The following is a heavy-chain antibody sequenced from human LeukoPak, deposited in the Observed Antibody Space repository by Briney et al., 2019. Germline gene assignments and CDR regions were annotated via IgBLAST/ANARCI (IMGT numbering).Heavy chain of an antibody. CDR3: ARADWDTAMIDY. CDR1: GFTFSSYS. V-gene: IGHV3-21*01. Sequence: GGSLRLSCAASGFTFSSYSMNWVRQAPGKGLEWVSSISSSSSYIYYADSVKGRFTNSRDNAKNSLYLQMNSLRAEDTAVYYCARADWDTAMIDYWGQGTLVTVSS. D-gene: IGHD5-18*01. CDR2: ISSSSSYI. J-gene: IGHJ4*02.